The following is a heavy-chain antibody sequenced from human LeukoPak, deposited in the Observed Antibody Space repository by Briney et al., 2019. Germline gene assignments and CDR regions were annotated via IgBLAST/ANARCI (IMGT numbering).Heavy chain of an antibody. CDR2: IYYSGST. CDR3: ARSGTKTNGFDY. Sequence: SETLSLTCTVSGGSISIYYWSWIRQPPGKGLEWIGYIYYSGSTNYSPSLQSRVTISVDTSRNQFSLRLSSVTAADTAMYYCARSGTKTNGFDYWGQGTLVTVSS. D-gene: IGHD2-8*01. V-gene: IGHV4-59*01. J-gene: IGHJ4*02. CDR1: GGSISIYY.